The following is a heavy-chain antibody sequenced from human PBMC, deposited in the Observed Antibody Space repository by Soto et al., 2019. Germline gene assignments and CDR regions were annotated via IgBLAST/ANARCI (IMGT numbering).Heavy chain of an antibody. CDR3: ARVRAAAGNYYGMDV. CDR2: IYYSGST. D-gene: IGHD6-13*01. J-gene: IGHJ6*02. Sequence: PSETLSLTCTVSGGSISSYYWSWIRQPPGKGLEWIGYIYYSGSTNYNPSLKSQVTISVDTSKNQFSLKLSSVTAADTAVYYCARVRAAAGNYYGMDVWGQGTTVTVSS. V-gene: IGHV4-59*01. CDR1: GGSISSYY.